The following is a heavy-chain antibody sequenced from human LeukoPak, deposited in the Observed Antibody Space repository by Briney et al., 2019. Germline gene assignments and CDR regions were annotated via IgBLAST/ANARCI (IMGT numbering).Heavy chain of an antibody. CDR3: ARDREYYDFWSGYSSYCYGMDV. D-gene: IGHD3-3*01. CDR2: IWYDGSNK. Sequence: GGSLRLSCAASGFTFSSYGMHWVRQAPGKGLEWVAVIWYDGSNKYYADSVKGRFTISRDNSKNTLYLQMNSLRAEDTAVYYCARDREYYDFWSGYSSYCYGMDVWGQGTTVTVSS. V-gene: IGHV3-33*01. J-gene: IGHJ6*02. CDR1: GFTFSSYG.